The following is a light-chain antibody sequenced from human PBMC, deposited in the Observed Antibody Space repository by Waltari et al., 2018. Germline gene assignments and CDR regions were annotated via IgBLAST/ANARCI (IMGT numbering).Light chain of an antibody. V-gene: IGKV3-15*01. Sequence: EIVMTQSPATLSVSPGERATTSCRASQSVSSNLAWYQQKPGQAPRLLIYGASTRATGIPARFSGSGSGTEFTLTISSLQSEDFAVYYCQQYNNWSYTFGQGTKLEIK. J-gene: IGKJ2*01. CDR1: QSVSSN. CDR2: GAS. CDR3: QQYNNWSYT.